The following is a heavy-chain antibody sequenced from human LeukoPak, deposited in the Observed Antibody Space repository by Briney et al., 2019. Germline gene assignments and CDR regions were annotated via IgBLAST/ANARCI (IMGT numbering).Heavy chain of an antibody. V-gene: IGHV3-23*01. J-gene: IGHJ4*02. D-gene: IGHD2/OR15-2a*01. CDR3: AKDSAKKYDDY. CDR1: GFTFSSYA. Sequence: GGSLRLSCAASGFTFSSYAMSWVRQAPGKGLQWVSSISISGGNIYYADSVKGRFTISRDNSKNALYLQMNSLRAEDTAVYYCAKDSAKKYDDYWGQGTLVTVSS. CDR2: ISISGGNI.